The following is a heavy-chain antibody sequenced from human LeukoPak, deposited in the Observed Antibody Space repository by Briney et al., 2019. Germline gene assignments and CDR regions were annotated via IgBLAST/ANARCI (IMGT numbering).Heavy chain of an antibody. J-gene: IGHJ4*02. V-gene: IGHV3-23*01. CDR1: GFTFSSYA. CDR2: ISGGGGTT. D-gene: IGHD5-18*01. CDR3: AKDRDSAMVPAIIDY. Sequence: GGSLRLSCAASGFTFSSYAMNWVRQAPGKGLEWVSAISGGGGTTYYADSVKGRLTISRDNSKNTLFLQMNSLRAEDTAVYYCAKDRDSAMVPAIIDYWGQGTLVTVSS.